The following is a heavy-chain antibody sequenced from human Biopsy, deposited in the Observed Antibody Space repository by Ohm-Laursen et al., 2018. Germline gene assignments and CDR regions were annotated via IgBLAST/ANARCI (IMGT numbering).Heavy chain of an antibody. CDR3: ALQSVAQMKNFDY. Sequence: ASVKVSCKTSGYNFDIYPLFWVRQAPGQGLEWMGWISPKSGGTNYAQKFQGNITMTKNTSMSTAYMEMSRLRSDDTAVYYCALQSVAQMKNFDYWGQGTLVTVSS. CDR1: GYNFDIYP. D-gene: IGHD6-19*01. CDR2: ISPKSGGT. J-gene: IGHJ4*02. V-gene: IGHV1-2*02.